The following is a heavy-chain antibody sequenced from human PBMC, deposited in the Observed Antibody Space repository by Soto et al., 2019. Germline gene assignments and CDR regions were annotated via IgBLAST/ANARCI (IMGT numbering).Heavy chain of an antibody. J-gene: IGHJ6*02. CDR3: VMVDNYVTPTPQDV. CDR1: GYIFANYG. V-gene: IGHV1-18*01. D-gene: IGHD3-16*01. CDR2: ISAYTGNT. Sequence: QVQLVQSGAEVKKPGASVKVSCKASGYIFANYGIAWVRQAPGQGLEWMGWISAYTGNTHSATKVQGRLTITTDTATSTSYMDMGSRTSDDADVDFCVMVDNYVTPTPQDVWGQGTTVTVSS.